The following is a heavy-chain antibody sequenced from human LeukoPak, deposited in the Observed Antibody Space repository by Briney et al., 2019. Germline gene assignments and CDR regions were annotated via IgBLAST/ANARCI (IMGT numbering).Heavy chain of an antibody. CDR3: ARVDYGDYVGY. CDR2: IKQDGSEK. J-gene: IGHJ4*02. V-gene: IGHV3-7*01. D-gene: IGHD4-17*01. CDR1: GFTFSSYW. Sequence: GGSLRLSCAASGFTFSSYWLSWVRQAPGKGLEWVANIKQDGSEKYYVDSVKGRFTISRDNAKNSPYLQMNSLRAEDTAVYYCARVDYGDYVGYWGQGTLVTVSS.